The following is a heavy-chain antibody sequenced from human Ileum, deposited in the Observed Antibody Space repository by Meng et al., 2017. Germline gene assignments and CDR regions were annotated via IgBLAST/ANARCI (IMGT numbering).Heavy chain of an antibody. CDR3: ARADYVRYFDL. CDR2: VYHSGST. J-gene: IGHJ2*01. D-gene: IGHD3-10*02. Sequence: VQRQGSGPGLVKPSETLSLPCAVSGGSIESNNWWTWIRQPPGQGLEWIGEVYHSGSTHYNPSLQSRVTISIDNSKNRFSLSLNSVTAADTAIYYCARADYVRYFDLWGRGTLVTVSS. CDR1: GGSIESNNW. V-gene: IGHV4-4*02.